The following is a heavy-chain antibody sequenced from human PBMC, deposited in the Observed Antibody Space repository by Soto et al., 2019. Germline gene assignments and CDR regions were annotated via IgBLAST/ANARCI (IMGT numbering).Heavy chain of an antibody. CDR2: ISYDGSNK. V-gene: IGHV3-30-3*01. Sequence: QVQLVESGGGVVQPGRSLRLSCAASGFTFSSYAMHWVRQAPGKGLEWVAVISYDGSNKYYADSVKGRFTSSRDNSKNTLYLQMNSLRAEDTAVYYCARSMWFDPWGQGTLVTVSS. J-gene: IGHJ5*02. D-gene: IGHD2-8*01. CDR3: ARSMWFDP. CDR1: GFTFSSYA.